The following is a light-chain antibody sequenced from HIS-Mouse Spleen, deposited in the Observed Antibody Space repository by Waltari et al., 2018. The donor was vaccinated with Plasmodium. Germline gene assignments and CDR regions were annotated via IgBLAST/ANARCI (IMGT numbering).Light chain of an antibody. CDR1: KLGDNY. CDR2: QDS. CDR3: QAWDSSTVV. V-gene: IGLV3-1*01. Sequence: SYELTQPPSVSVSPGQPASITCSGDKLGDNYACWYQQKPGQSPVLVIYQDSKGPSGIPDRFSGSNSGNTATLTISGTQAMDEADYYCQAWDSSTVVFGGGTKLTVL. J-gene: IGLJ2*01.